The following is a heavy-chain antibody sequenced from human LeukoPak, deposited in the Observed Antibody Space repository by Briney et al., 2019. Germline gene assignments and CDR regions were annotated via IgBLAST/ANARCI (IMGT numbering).Heavy chain of an antibody. V-gene: IGHV1-46*01. CDR3: ARDSRVGHIVVVTAPDY. CDR2: INPSGGST. D-gene: IGHD2-21*02. J-gene: IGHJ4*02. CDR1: GYIFTSYY. Sequence: APVKVSCKTSGYIFTSYYMHWVRQAPGQGLEWMGLINPSGGSTSYAQKFQGRVTVTRDTSTSTVYMELSSLRSEDTAVYYCARDSRVGHIVVVTAPDYWGQGTLVTVRS.